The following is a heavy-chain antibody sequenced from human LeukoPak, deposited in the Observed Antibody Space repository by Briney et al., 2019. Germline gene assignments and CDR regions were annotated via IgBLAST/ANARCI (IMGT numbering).Heavy chain of an antibody. CDR3: VKGRMVLWYNYFDP. D-gene: IGHD1-14*01. V-gene: IGHV3-48*03. Sequence: PGGSLRLSCEACGFSFNTYEMNWVRQAPGKGLEWVSFISSDGNTIFYVDSVRGRFTVSRDNTKSSLYLQMNSLRAEDTALYYCVKGRMVLWYNYFDPWGQGTLVTVSS. J-gene: IGHJ5*02. CDR2: ISSDGNTI. CDR1: GFSFNTYE.